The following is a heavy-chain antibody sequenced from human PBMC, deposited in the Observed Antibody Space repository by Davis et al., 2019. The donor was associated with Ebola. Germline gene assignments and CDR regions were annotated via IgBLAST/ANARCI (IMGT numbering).Heavy chain of an antibody. V-gene: IGHV1-18*01. CDR3: ARAVTMVLPSGWFDP. CDR2: ISAYNGNT. CDR1: GYTFTRYG. D-gene: IGHD3-10*01. J-gene: IGHJ5*02. Sequence: AASVKVSCKASGYTFTRYGISWVRRAPGQGLEWMGWISAYNGNTNYAQNLQGRVTMTTDTSTSTAYMEVRSLRYDDTAVYYCARAVTMVLPSGWFDPWGQGTLVTVSS.